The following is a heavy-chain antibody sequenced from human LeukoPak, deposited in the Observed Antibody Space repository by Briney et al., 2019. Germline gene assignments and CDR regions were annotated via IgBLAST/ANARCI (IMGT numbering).Heavy chain of an antibody. CDR3: ARTSIAARRANAFDI. CDR2: IYHSGST. D-gene: IGHD6-6*01. V-gene: IGHV4-30-2*01. Sequence: PSETLSLTCTVSGGSISSGGYSWSWIRQPPGKGLEWIGYIYHSGSTYYNPSLKSRVTISVDRSKNQFSLKLSSVTAADTAVYYCARTSIAARRANAFDIWGQGTMVTVSS. J-gene: IGHJ3*02. CDR1: GGSISSGGYS.